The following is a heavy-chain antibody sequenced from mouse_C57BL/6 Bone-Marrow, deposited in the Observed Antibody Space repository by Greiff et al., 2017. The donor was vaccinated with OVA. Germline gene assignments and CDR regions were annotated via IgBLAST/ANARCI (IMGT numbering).Heavy chain of an antibody. Sequence: VQLQQSGTVLARPGASVKMSCKTSGYTFTSYWMHWVKQRPGQGLEWIGAIYPGTSDTSYNQKFTVKAKLTAVTSDSTAYMDLSSLTNEDAAVYYCTYDYDEGDYLDYWGQGTTLTVSS. V-gene: IGHV1-5*01. CDR1: GYTFTSYW. J-gene: IGHJ2*01. CDR3: TYDYDEGDYLDY. D-gene: IGHD2-4*01. CDR2: IYPGTSDT.